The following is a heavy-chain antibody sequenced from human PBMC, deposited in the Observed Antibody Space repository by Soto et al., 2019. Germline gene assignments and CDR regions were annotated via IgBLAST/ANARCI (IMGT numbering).Heavy chain of an antibody. CDR1: GGSVSRSSYY. CDR3: ARFEGYYASVSSVPDS. D-gene: IGHD3-22*01. J-gene: IGHJ5*01. CDR2: IYYSGST. V-gene: IGHV4-39*01. Sequence: QLQLQESGPGLVKPSETLSLTCTVSGGSVSRSSYYWGWIRQPPGKGLEWIGTIYYSGSTYYNPSLNSRVSISIDTSKNQFSLRLNSLIAADTAVYFCARFEGYYASVSSVPDSWGQGTLVTVSS.